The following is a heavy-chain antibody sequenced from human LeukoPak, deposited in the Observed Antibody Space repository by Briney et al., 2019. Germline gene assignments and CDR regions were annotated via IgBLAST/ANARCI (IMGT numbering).Heavy chain of an antibody. J-gene: IGHJ4*02. CDR2: IYSGGST. CDR3: AMRGNTWYDC. Sequence: GGSQRLSCAASGFTVSSNYMSWVRQAPGKGLEWVSVIYSGGSTYYADSVKGRFTISRDNSKNTVDLQMNSLRDEDTAVYYCAMRGNTWYDCWGQGTLVTVSS. V-gene: IGHV3-53*01. CDR1: GFTVSSNY. D-gene: IGHD6-13*01.